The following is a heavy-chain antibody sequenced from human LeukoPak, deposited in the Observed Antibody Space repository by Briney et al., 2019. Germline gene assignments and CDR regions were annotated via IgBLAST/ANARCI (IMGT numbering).Heavy chain of an antibody. Sequence: GGSLRLSYAASGFTFSTNAMHWVRQPPGNGLEWMAVISFDGSSDTYADPVEGRFTISRDNSKNTLYLQMNSLRNDDTAVYYCARDGANDLFNGGAYFLDWGQGALVTVSS. CDR2: ISFDGSSD. D-gene: IGHD2-8*01. CDR3: ARDGANDLFNGGAYFLD. CDR1: GFTFSTNA. V-gene: IGHV3-30-3*01. J-gene: IGHJ1*01.